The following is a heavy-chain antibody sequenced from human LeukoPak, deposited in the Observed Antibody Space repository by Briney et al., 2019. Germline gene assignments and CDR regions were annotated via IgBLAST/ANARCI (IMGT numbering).Heavy chain of an antibody. D-gene: IGHD2-21*02. V-gene: IGHV1-69*13. CDR2: IIPIFGTA. CDR1: GGTFSSYA. CDR3: AGCGGDCYSANWFDP. J-gene: IGHJ5*02. Sequence: SVKVSCTASGGTFSSYAISWVRQAPGQGLEWMGGIIPIFGTANYAQKFQGRVTITADESTSTAYMEPSSLRSEDTAVYYCAGCGGDCYSANWFDPWGQGTLVTVSS.